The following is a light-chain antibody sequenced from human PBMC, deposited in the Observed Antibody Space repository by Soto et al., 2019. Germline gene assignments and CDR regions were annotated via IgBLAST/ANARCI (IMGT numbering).Light chain of an antibody. J-gene: IGKJ3*01. CDR3: QHYDNTPPSVN. CDR2: GAS. V-gene: IGKV3-20*01. Sequence: EIVLTQSPDTLSLSPGEIATLSCRASQSVSSDYLVWYQQKPGLPPRLLIYGASRRATGIPDRFSGSGSGTDFILTISRLEPEDFAVYYCQHYDNTPPSVNCGPGTKGDIK. CDR1: QSVSSDY.